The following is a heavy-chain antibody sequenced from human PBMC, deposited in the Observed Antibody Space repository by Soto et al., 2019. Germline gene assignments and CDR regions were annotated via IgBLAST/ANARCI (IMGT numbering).Heavy chain of an antibody. J-gene: IGHJ3*02. CDR3: ARSKNMVRGVNRFDAFDI. D-gene: IGHD3-10*01. CDR1: GGSISSYY. V-gene: IGHV4-59*01. Sequence: SETLSLTCTVSGGSISSYYWSWIRQPPGKGLEWIGYIYYSGSTNYNPSLKSRVTISVDTSKNQFSLKLSSVTAADTAVYYCARSKNMVRGVNRFDAFDIWGQGTMVTVSS. CDR2: IYYSGST.